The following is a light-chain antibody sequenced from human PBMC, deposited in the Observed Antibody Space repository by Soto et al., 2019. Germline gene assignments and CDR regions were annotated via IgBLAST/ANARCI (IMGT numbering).Light chain of an antibody. Sequence: DIVMTPSPDSLAVSLGERATINCKSSQSVLYSSNNKKYSAWYQQKPGQPPKLLIYWASTRESGVPDRCCGSGSGTDFTLTIISLQAEDVAVYYCQQYYTTPWTFGQGTKVDIK. CDR2: WAS. V-gene: IGKV4-1*01. CDR3: QQYYTTPWT. CDR1: QSVLYSSNNKKY. J-gene: IGKJ1*01.